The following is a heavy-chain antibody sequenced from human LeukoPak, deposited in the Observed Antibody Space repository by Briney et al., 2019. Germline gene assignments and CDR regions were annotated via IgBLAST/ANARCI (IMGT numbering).Heavy chain of an antibody. J-gene: IGHJ3*02. V-gene: IGHV3-7*01. Sequence: PGGSLRLSCAASGFTFSDYYMSWIRQAPGKGLEWVANIKQDGSEKYYVDSVKGRFTISRDNAKNSLYLQMNSLRAEDTAVYYCARERGLYSSSWSIPGDAFDIWGQGTMVTVSS. CDR1: GFTFSDYY. D-gene: IGHD6-13*01. CDR2: IKQDGSEK. CDR3: ARERGLYSSSWSIPGDAFDI.